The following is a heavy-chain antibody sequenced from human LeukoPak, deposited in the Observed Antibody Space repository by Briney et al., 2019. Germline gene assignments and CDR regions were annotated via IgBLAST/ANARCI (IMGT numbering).Heavy chain of an antibody. D-gene: IGHD6-13*01. CDR3: ARGRLQDIAAATIAYLLDDY. CDR2: ISAYNGNT. J-gene: IGHJ4*02. CDR1: GYTFTSYG. Sequence: GASVKVSCKASGYTFTSYGISWVRQAPGQGLEWMGWISAYNGNTNYAQKLQGRVTMTTDTSTSTAYMELRSLRSDDTAVCYCARGRLQDIAAATIAYLLDDYWGQGTLVTVSS. V-gene: IGHV1-18*01.